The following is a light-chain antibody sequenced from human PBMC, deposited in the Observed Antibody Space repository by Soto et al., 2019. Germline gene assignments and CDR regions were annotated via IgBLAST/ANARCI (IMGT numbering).Light chain of an antibody. Sequence: EIGMTQSPATLSVSPGERAILSCRASQSVRSNLAWHQQRPGQAPRLLIYGASNRATGIPARFSGSGSGTDFTLTISSLEPEDFAVYYCQQRSNWPPFFGQGTRLEIK. J-gene: IGKJ5*01. CDR1: QSVRSN. CDR2: GAS. CDR3: QQRSNWPPF. V-gene: IGKV3-11*01.